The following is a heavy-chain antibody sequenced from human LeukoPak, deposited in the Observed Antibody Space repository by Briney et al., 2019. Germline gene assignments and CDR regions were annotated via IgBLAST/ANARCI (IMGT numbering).Heavy chain of an antibody. D-gene: IGHD1-7*01. CDR1: GYSISSGYY. CDR3: ARPRSGGWNLNNWFDP. CDR2: IYHSGST. J-gene: IGHJ5*02. Sequence: SETLSLTCAVSGYSISSGYYWGWIRQPPGKGREWTGSIYHSGSTYYNPSLKSRVTISVDTSKNQSSLKLISVTAADTAVYYCARPRSGGWNLNNWFDPWGQGTLVTVSS. V-gene: IGHV4-38-2*01.